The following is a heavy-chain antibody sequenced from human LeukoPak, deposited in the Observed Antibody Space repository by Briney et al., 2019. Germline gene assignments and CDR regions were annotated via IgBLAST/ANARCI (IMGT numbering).Heavy chain of an antibody. D-gene: IGHD3-22*01. Sequence: SETLSLTCAVYGGSFSGYYWSWIRQPAGKGLEWIGRIYTSGSTNYNPSLKSRVTISVDTSKNQFSLKLSSVTAADTAVYYCARGMGDSSGYYYGYYFDYWGQGTLVTVSS. CDR1: GGSFSGYY. J-gene: IGHJ4*02. CDR3: ARGMGDSSGYYYGYYFDY. V-gene: IGHV4-59*10. CDR2: IYTSGST.